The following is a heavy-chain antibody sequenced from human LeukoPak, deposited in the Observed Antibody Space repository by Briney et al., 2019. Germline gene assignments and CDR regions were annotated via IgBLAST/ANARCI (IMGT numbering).Heavy chain of an antibody. V-gene: IGHV1-69*13. CDR2: IIPIFGTA. Sequence: SVKVSCKASGGTFSSHAFSWVRQAPGHGLEWMGGIIPIFGTANYAQKFQGRVTITADESTSTAYMELSSLRSEDTAVYYCAREWADAFDIWGQGTMVTVSS. CDR1: GGTFSSHA. CDR3: AREWADAFDI. D-gene: IGHD1-26*01. J-gene: IGHJ3*02.